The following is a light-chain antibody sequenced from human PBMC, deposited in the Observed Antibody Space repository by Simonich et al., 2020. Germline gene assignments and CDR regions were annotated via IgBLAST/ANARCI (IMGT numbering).Light chain of an antibody. Sequence: QSALTQPASVSGSPGQSITISCTGTSSDVGGYNYVSWYQQHPGKAPKLMIYDVQKRPSGVYNRFSGPKSGNTASLTISGLQAEDEADYYCSSYTSSSTVVFGGGTKLTVL. CDR1: SSDVGGYNY. V-gene: IGLV2-14*01. CDR3: SSYTSSSTVV. J-gene: IGLJ2*01. CDR2: DVQ.